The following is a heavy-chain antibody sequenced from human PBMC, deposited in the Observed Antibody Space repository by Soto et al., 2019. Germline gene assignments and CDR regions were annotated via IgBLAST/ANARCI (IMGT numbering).Heavy chain of an antibody. Sequence: GGSLRLSCAASGLTVSSNYMSWVRQAPGKGLEWVSVIYSGGSVYYADSVKGRFTISRDNSKNTLYLQMNSLRAEDTGVYYCAREAYCTSSSCYTRYGMDVWGQGTTVTVSS. CDR2: IYSGGSV. D-gene: IGHD2-2*02. CDR1: GLTVSSNY. J-gene: IGHJ6*02. CDR3: AREAYCTSSSCYTRYGMDV. V-gene: IGHV3-53*01.